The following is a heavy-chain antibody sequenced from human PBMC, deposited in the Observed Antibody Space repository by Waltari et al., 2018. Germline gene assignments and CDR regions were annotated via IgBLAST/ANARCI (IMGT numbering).Heavy chain of an antibody. CDR3: ARGQSGSYYGAFDY. J-gene: IGHJ4*02. V-gene: IGHV4-34*01. Sequence: QVQLQQWGAGLLKPSETLSLTCAVYGGSFSGYYWSWIRQPPGKGLEWIGEINHSGSTNYNPSLQSRVTISVDTSKNQFSLKLSSVTAADTAVYYCARGQSGSYYGAFDYWGQGTLVTVSS. D-gene: IGHD1-26*01. CDR1: GGSFSGYY. CDR2: INHSGST.